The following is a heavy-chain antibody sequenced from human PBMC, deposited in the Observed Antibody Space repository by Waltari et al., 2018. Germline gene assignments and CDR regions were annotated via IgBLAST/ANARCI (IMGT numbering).Heavy chain of an antibody. J-gene: IGHJ3*02. CDR2: LNPNSGNT. Sequence: QVQLVQSGAEVKKPGASVRVPCKASGYTFTGFDINWVRQATGQGLEWMAWLNPNSGNTGYARNFRGRVTITRDTSISTAYMELSSLTYEDTAMYYCARGGSGSPSPHPFDIWGQGTMVTVSS. V-gene: IGHV1-8*03. CDR3: ARGGSGSPSPHPFDI. D-gene: IGHD3-10*01. CDR1: GYTFTGFD.